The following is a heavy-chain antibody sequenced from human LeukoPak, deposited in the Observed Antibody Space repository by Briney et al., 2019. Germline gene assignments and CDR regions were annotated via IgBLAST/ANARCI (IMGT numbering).Heavy chain of an antibody. CDR3: ARTPYYYESSGYN. D-gene: IGHD3-22*01. Sequence: SETLSLTCTVSGGSISSSSYYWGWIRQPPGKGLEWIGSIYYSGSTYYNPSLKSRVTISVDTSKNQFSLKLSSVTAADTAVYYCARTPYYYESSGYNWGQGTLVTVSS. V-gene: IGHV4-39*07. CDR2: IYYSGST. CDR1: GGSISSSSYY. J-gene: IGHJ4*02.